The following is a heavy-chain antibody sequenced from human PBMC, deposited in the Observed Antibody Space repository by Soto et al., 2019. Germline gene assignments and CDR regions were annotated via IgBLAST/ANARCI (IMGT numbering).Heavy chain of an antibody. D-gene: IGHD6-6*01. CDR1: RLTHTDLS. CDR3: AIKLGYFDY. J-gene: IGHJ4*02. Sequence: ASVKVSSKVSRLTHTDLSMHWVRQAPGKGLEWMGGFDPEEGKTVYAQRFQGRLTMTGDTATDTRYMELHSLTSDDTAVYYCAIKLGYFDYWGQGTQVTGSS. V-gene: IGHV1-24*01. CDR2: FDPEEGKT.